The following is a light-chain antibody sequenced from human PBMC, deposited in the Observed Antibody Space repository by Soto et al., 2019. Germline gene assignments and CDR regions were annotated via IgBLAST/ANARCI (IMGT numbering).Light chain of an antibody. Sequence: DIHMTQSPSTLSASVGDTISITCRASQNIDNYLAWYQQKSGRAPRFLVYEASTLVPGVPSRFSAGGSGPEFTLTITNIQPDDFATYYCLQCNGFPYTFGQGTKREIK. CDR2: EAS. V-gene: IGKV1-5*03. CDR3: LQCNGFPYT. CDR1: QNIDNY. J-gene: IGKJ2*01.